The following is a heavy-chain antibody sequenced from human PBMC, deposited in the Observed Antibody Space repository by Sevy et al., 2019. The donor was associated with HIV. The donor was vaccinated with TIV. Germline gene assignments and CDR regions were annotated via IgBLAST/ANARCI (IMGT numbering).Heavy chain of an antibody. CDR3: ARHYDFWSGYYIVTPYYYYYGMDV. V-gene: IGHV4-39*01. CDR2: IYYSWST. CDR1: GGSISSSSYY. J-gene: IGHJ6*02. D-gene: IGHD3-3*01. Sequence: SETLSLTCTVSGGSISSSSYYWGWIRQPPGKGLEWIGSIYYSWSTYYNPSLKSRVTISVDTSKNQFSLKLSSVTAADTAVYYCARHYDFWSGYYIVTPYYYYYGMDVWGQGTTVTVSS.